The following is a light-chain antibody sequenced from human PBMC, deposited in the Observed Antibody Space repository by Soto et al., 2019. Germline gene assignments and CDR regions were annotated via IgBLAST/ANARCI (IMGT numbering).Light chain of an antibody. V-gene: IGKV1-5*01. J-gene: IGKJ4*01. Sequence: IHTTQAPSSLSASVGDVVTITFRASQRISTWLAWYQQKPGKAPKLLISDASSLETGVPSRFSGSGSGTDFTLTISSLQPEDFATYYCQQSYSTLLTFGGGTKVDIK. CDR3: QQSYSTLLT. CDR2: DAS. CDR1: QRISTW.